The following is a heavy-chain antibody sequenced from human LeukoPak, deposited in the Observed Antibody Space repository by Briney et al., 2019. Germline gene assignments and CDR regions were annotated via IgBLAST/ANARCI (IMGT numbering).Heavy chain of an antibody. CDR3: AKESLLLRGPLLIYYFDF. J-gene: IGHJ4*02. D-gene: IGHD3-10*01. V-gene: IGHV3-23*01. Sequence: GGSLRLSCAASDFSFTTYAMSWVRQAPGKGLEWVSSISGGDPITYYADSVKGRFTISRDNSKNTLYLQMNSLRAEDTAIYYCAKESLLLRGPLLIYYFDFWGQGTLVTVSS. CDR1: DFSFTTYA. CDR2: ISGGDPIT.